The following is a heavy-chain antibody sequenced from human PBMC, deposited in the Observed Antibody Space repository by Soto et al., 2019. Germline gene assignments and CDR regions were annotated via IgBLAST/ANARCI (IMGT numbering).Heavy chain of an antibody. J-gene: IGHJ3*02. V-gene: IGHV3-48*04. D-gene: IGHD2-15*01. CDR2: ISSSSSTI. Sequence: GGSLRLSCAASGFTVSSNYMSWVRQAPGKGLEWVSYISSSSSTIYYADSVEGRFTISRDNAKNSLYLQMNSLRAEDTALYYCAKFPGDIVVVVAAADAFDIWGQGTMVTVSS. CDR3: AKFPGDIVVVVAAADAFDI. CDR1: GFTVSSNY.